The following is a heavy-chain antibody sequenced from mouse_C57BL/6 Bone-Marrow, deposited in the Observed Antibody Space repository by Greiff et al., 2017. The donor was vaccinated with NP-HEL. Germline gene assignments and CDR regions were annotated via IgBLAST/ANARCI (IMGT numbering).Heavy chain of an antibody. CDR1: GYTFTDYY. CDR2: IYPGSGNT. J-gene: IGHJ4*01. V-gene: IGHV1-76*01. CDR3: ARELRLRDYYAMDY. D-gene: IGHD3-2*02. Sequence: VMLVESGAELVRPGASVKLSCKASGYTFTDYYINWVKQRPGQGLEWIARIYPGSGNTYYNEKFKGKATLTAEKSSSTAYMQLSSLTSEDSAVYFCARELRLRDYYAMDYWGQGTSVTVSS.